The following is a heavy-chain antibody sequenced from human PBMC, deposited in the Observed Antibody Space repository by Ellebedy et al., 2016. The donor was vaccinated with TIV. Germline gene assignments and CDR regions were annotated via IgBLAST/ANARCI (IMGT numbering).Heavy chain of an antibody. V-gene: IGHV1-2*02. CDR2: INPNSGGT. J-gene: IGHJ6*02. CDR1: GYTFATYY. CDR3: ARDLLTLYGYYYYGMDV. Sequence: ASVKVSCKASGYTFATYYMHWVRQAPGQGLEWMGWINPNSGGTNYAQKFQGRVTMTRDTSTSTVYMELSSLRSEDTAVYYCARDLLTLYGYYYYGMDVWGQGTTVTVSS. D-gene: IGHD2-15*01.